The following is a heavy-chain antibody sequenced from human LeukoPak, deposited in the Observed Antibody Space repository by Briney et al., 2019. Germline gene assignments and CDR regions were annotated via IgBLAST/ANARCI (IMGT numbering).Heavy chain of an antibody. Sequence: ASVKVSCKASGYTFTSYDINWVRQATGQGLXXXGWMNPNSGNTGYAQKFQGRVTMTRNTSISTAYMELSSLRSEDTAVYYCARGVSSSSSLDYWGQGTLVTVSS. CDR2: MNPNSGNT. CDR1: GYTFTSYD. D-gene: IGHD2-2*01. V-gene: IGHV1-8*01. CDR3: ARGVSSSSSLDY. J-gene: IGHJ4*02.